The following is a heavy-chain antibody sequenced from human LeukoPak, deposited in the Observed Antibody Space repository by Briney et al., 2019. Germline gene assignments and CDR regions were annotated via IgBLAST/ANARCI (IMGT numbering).Heavy chain of an antibody. D-gene: IGHD4-23*01. CDR2: ISGSGGST. CDR3: AKYEGPPGQIYGGNPLIDY. J-gene: IGHJ4*02. V-gene: IGHV3-23*01. Sequence: GSLRLSCAASGFTFSSYAMSWVRQAPGKGLEWVSAISGSGGSTYYADSVKGRFTISRDNSKYTLYLQMNSLRAEDTAVYYCAKYEGPPGQIYGGNPLIDYWGQGTLVTVCS. CDR1: GFTFSSYA.